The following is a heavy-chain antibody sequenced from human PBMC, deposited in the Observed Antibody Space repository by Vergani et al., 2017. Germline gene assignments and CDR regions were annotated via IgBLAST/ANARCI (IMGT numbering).Heavy chain of an antibody. V-gene: IGHV1-69*01. CDR3: AGPNDFWSGYSTSYYYYMDV. CDR2: IIPIFGTA. D-gene: IGHD3-3*01. CDR1: GFTFSSYA. J-gene: IGHJ6*03. Sequence: VQLLESGGGLVQPGGSLRLSCAASGFTFSSYAISWVRQAPGQGLEWMGGIIPIFGTANYAQKLQGRVTITADESTSTAYMELSSLSSEDTAVYYCAGPNDFWSGYSTSYYYYMDVWGKGTTVTVSS.